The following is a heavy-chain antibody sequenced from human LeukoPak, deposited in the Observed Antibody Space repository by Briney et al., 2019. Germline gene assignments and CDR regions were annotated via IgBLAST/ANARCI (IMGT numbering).Heavy chain of an antibody. CDR2: ISGSGGST. CDR3: AKDYYYDSSGYYWVYDY. CDR1: AFTFSSYA. D-gene: IGHD3-22*01. J-gene: IGHJ4*02. V-gene: IGHV3-23*01. Sequence: GGSLRLSCAASAFTFSSYAMSWVRQAPGKGLEWVSAISGSGGSTYYADSVKGRFTISRDNSKNTLCLQMNSLRAEDTAVYYCAKDYYYDSSGYYWVYDYWGQGTLVTVSS.